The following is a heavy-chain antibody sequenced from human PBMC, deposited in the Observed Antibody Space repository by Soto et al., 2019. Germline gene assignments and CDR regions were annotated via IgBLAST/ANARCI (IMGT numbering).Heavy chain of an antibody. CDR2: IYSGGST. CDR1: GFTVSSNY. V-gene: IGHV3-66*01. Sequence: GGSLRLSCAASGFTVSSNYMSWVRQAPGKGLEWVSVIYSGGSTYYADSVKGRFTISRDNSKNTLYLQMVSLRAEDTAVYYCAREDGYRGGDAFDIWGQGTMVTVSS. J-gene: IGHJ3*02. CDR3: AREDGYRGGDAFDI. D-gene: IGHD5-12*01.